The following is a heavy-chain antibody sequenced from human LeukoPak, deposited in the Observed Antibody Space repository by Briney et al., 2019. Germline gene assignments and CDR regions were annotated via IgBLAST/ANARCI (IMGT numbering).Heavy chain of an antibody. CDR3: AREGSSFLYYYDSSGSDAFDI. D-gene: IGHD3-22*01. V-gene: IGHV3-30-3*01. Sequence: PEGSLRLSCAASGFTFSSYAMHWVRQAPGKGLERVAVISYDGSNKYYADSVKGRFTISRDNSKNTLYLQMNSLRAEDTAVYYCAREGSSFLYYYDSSGSDAFDIWGQGTMVTVSS. J-gene: IGHJ3*02. CDR2: ISYDGSNK. CDR1: GFTFSSYA.